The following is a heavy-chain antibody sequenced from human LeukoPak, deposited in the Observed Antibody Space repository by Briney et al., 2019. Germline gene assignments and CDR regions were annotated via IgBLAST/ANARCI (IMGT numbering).Heavy chain of an antibody. V-gene: IGHV3-30*19. J-gene: IGHJ4*02. CDR1: GFTFSSYG. CDR3: ARDYLRPLYSSSRAHDY. CDR2: ISYDGRNK. Sequence: GGSLRLSCAASGFTFSSYGMHWVRQAPGKGLEWVAVISYDGRNKYYADSVKGRFTISRDNSKNTLYLQMNSLRVEDTAVYYCARDYLRPLYSSSRAHDYWGQGTLVTVSS. D-gene: IGHD6-13*01.